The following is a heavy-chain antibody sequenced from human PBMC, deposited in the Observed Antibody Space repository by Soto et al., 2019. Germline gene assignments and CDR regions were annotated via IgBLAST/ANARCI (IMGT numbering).Heavy chain of an antibody. D-gene: IGHD2-15*01. CDR3: AGVVNVGYYYYAMDV. CDR2: INGDGIST. Sequence: GGSLRLSCTASGFTFSSHWMDWVRQAPGKGPVWVSRINGDGISTNYAEFVQGRFTISRDNAKNTRYLQMNRLRVEDTGIYYCAGVVNVGYYYYAMDVWGQGTTVTVSS. CDR1: GFTFSSHW. J-gene: IGHJ6*02. V-gene: IGHV3-74*01.